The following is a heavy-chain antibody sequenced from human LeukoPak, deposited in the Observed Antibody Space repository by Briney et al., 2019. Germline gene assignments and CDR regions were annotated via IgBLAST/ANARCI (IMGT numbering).Heavy chain of an antibody. D-gene: IGHD6-13*01. Sequence: GGSLRLSCAASGFTFSSYSMNWVRQAPGKGLEWVSSISSSSSYIYYADSVKGRFTISRDNAKNSLYLQMNSLRAEDTAVYYCAREAAANRMDVWGKGTTVTVSS. CDR1: GFTFSSYS. V-gene: IGHV3-21*01. CDR2: ISSSSSYI. J-gene: IGHJ6*03. CDR3: AREAAANRMDV.